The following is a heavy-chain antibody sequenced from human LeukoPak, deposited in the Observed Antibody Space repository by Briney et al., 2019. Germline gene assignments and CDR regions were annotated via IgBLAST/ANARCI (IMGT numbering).Heavy chain of an antibody. CDR2: ISGSGGST. V-gene: IGHV3-23*01. Sequence: GGSLRLSCAASGFTFSSYAMSWVRQAPGKGLEWVSAISGSGGSTYYADSVKGRFTISRDNSKNTLYLQMNSLRAEDTAVYYCAKHTRAQDIVVVPAAISGHSGFDYWGQGTLVTVSS. CDR3: AKHTRAQDIVVVPAAISGHSGFDY. J-gene: IGHJ4*02. D-gene: IGHD2-2*02. CDR1: GFTFSSYA.